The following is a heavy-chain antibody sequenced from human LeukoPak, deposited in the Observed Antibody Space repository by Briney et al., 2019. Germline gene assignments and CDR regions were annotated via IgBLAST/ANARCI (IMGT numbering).Heavy chain of an antibody. CDR3: AKDGIGNKLDC. CDR2: IRNDGNNE. J-gene: IGHJ4*02. CDR1: GFTFSTFG. V-gene: IGHV3-30*02. D-gene: IGHD2/OR15-2a*01. Sequence: GGSLRLSCAASGFTFSTFGMHWVRQAPGKGLEWVTFIRNDGNNEYYADSVKGRFTISRDNSKNTLYLQMNSLRAEDTAVYYCAKDGIGNKLDCWGQGTLVTVSS.